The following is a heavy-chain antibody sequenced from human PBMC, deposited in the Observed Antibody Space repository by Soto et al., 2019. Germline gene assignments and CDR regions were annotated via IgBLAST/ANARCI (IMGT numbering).Heavy chain of an antibody. V-gene: IGHV6-1*01. CDR2: TYYRSKWYN. Sequence: SQTLSLTCAISGDSVSSNSAAWNLIMQSPSRGLEWLGRTYYRSKWYNDYAVSVKSRITINPDTSKNQFSLQLNSVTPEDTAVYYCARVSDYDSSGYYSLAFDIWGQGTMVTVSS. CDR1: GDSVSSNSAA. J-gene: IGHJ3*02. D-gene: IGHD3-22*01. CDR3: ARVSDYDSSGYYSLAFDI.